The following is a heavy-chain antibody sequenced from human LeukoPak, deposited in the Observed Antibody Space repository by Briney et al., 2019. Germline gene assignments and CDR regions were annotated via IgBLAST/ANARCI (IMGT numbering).Heavy chain of an antibody. D-gene: IGHD3-10*01. CDR3: ARRGMVRGVPLYYFDY. CDR2: IYYSGST. J-gene: IGHJ4*02. V-gene: IGHV4-39*01. CDR1: GGSISSSSYY. Sequence: SETLSLTCTVSGGSISSSSYYWGWIRQPPGKGLEWIGSIYYSGSTYYNPSLKSRVTISVDTSKNQFSLKLSSVTAADTAVYYCARRGMVRGVPLYYFDYWGQGTLVTVSS.